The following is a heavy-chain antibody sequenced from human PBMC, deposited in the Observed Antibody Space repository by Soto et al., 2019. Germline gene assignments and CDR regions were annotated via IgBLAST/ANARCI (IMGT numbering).Heavy chain of an antibody. CDR1: GYTFTSYA. J-gene: IGHJ3*02. CDR2: INADNGNT. Sequence: GASVKVSCKASGYTFTSYAMHWVRQAPGQRLEWMGWINADNGNTKYAQKFQGRVTITTDTSASTAYMELRSLRSDDTAVYYCARVRAESIVVVPAATIDIWGQGTMVTVSS. V-gene: IGHV1-3*01. CDR3: ARVRAESIVVVPAATIDI. D-gene: IGHD2-2*01.